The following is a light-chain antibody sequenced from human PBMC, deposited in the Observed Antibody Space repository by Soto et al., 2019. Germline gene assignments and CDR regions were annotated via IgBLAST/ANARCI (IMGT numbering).Light chain of an antibody. Sequence: DIQMTQSPSSLSASVGDRVTITCRASQDINNYLAWYQQKPGKPPKLLIYAASTLQSGVPSRFSGGGYGTDFTLTINSLQPEDVATYYCQRYNDGPPVTFGPGTKV. V-gene: IGKV1-27*01. J-gene: IGKJ3*01. CDR1: QDINNY. CDR3: QRYNDGPPVT. CDR2: AAS.